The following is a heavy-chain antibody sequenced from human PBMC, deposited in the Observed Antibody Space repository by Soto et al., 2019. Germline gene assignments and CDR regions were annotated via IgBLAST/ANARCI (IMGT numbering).Heavy chain of an antibody. Sequence: SETLSLTCAVYGGSFSGYYWSWIRQPPGKGLEWIGEINHSGSTNYNPSLKSRVTISVDTSKNQFSLKLSSVTAADTAVYYCARGAFLLWFGELSRPFYYYYHGMDVWGQGTTVTVPS. CDR2: INHSGST. D-gene: IGHD3-10*01. J-gene: IGHJ6*02. V-gene: IGHV4-34*01. CDR1: GGSFSGYY. CDR3: ARGAFLLWFGELSRPFYYYYHGMDV.